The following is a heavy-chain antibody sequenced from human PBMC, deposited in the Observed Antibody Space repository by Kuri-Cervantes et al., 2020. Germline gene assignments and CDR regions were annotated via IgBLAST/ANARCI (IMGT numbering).Heavy chain of an antibody. D-gene: IGHD1-26*01. J-gene: IGHJ4*02. V-gene: IGHV3-48*02. CDR2: ISSSSYSI. CDR1: GFTFSSYS. Sequence: GGSLRLSCAASGFTFSSYSMSWVRLAPGKGLEWVAYISSSSYSIYYADSVKGRFTISRDDAQNSLHLQMNSLRDEDTAVYHCARPLNRNGGSLNYWGQGTLVTVSS. CDR3: ARPLNRNGGSLNY.